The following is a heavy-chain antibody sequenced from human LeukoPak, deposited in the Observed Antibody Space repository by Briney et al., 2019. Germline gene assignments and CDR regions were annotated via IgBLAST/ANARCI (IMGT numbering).Heavy chain of an antibody. CDR3: TTDPRGRRDGTATYYYYYYMDV. D-gene: IGHD5-24*01. Sequence: GGSLRLSCAASGFTFSSYEMNWVRQAPGKGLEWVSTINYSGDTTYYADSVKGRFTISGDNAKNTLYLQMNSLKTEDTAVYYCTTDPRGRRDGTATYYYYYYMDVWGKGTTVTVSS. V-gene: IGHV3-23*01. CDR1: GFTFSSYE. CDR2: INYSGDTT. J-gene: IGHJ6*03.